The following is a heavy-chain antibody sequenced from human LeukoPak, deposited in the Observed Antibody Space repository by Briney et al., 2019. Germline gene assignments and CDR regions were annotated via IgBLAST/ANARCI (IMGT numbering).Heavy chain of an antibody. Sequence: GGSLRLSCTASGFTFGDYAMSWVRQAPGKGLEWVGFIRSKAYGGTTEYAASVKGRFTISRDDSKSIAYLQMNSLKTEDTAVYYCTRDGPFGVVITHYYYYYMDVWGKGTTVTVSS. D-gene: IGHD3-3*01. CDR2: IRSKAYGGTT. CDR1: GFTFGDYA. CDR3: TRDGPFGVVITHYYYYYMDV. V-gene: IGHV3-49*04. J-gene: IGHJ6*03.